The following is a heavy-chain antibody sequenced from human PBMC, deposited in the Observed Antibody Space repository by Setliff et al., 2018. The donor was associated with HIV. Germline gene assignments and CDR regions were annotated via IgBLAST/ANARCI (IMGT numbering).Heavy chain of an antibody. J-gene: IGHJ4*02. CDR1: DRVSGYY. CDR3: ARVATVTTPFDY. Sequence: ASVKVSCKVRDRVSGYYIHWVRQAPGQGLEWMGRISPNTGGTIYAQKLQGRVTMTRDTSISTAYMELSSLTSDDTAVYYCARVATVTTPFDYWGQGTLVTVSS. D-gene: IGHD4-17*01. V-gene: IGHV1-2*06. CDR2: ISPNTGGT.